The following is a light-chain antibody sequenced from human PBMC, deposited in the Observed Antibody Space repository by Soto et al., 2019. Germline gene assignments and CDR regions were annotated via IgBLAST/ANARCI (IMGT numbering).Light chain of an antibody. J-gene: IGKJ1*01. CDR3: QQYTNTNNPWM. V-gene: IGKV1-5*03. CDR1: QSISVW. CDR2: KAS. Sequence: DIQMTQSPSTLSASVGDRVTITCRASQSISVWLAWYQQKPGKAPKLLIYKASTLKSGVPSRFSGSGSGTEFTLIISGLQPDDSATYYCQQYTNTNNPWMFGQGTKVDIK.